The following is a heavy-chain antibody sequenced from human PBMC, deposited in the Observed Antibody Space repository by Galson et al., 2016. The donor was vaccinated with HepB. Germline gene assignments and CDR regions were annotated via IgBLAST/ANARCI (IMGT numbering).Heavy chain of an antibody. CDR2: IYYSGST. D-gene: IGHD6-19*01. CDR3: ARDRSYSSGWRTPNSDYGMDV. CDR1: SGSISSSSYY. Sequence: ETLSLTCIVSSGSISSSSYYWSWIRQPPGKGLKWIGYIYYSGSTNYNPSLKSRVTISVDTSKNQFSLKLSSVTAADTAVYYCARDRSYSSGWRTPNSDYGMDVWGQGTTVTVSS. V-gene: IGHV4-61*01. J-gene: IGHJ6*02.